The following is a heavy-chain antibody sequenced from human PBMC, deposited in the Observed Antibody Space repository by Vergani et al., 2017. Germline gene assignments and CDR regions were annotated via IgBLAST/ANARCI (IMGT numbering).Heavy chain of an antibody. D-gene: IGHD4-17*01. J-gene: IGHJ3*02. CDR1: GGSISSGSYY. CDR3: ARATVDAFDI. V-gene: IGHV4-61*02. Sequence: QVQLQESGPGLVTPSQTMSLTCTVSGGSISSGSYYWSWIRQPAGKGLEWIGRIYTSGSTNYNPSLKSRVTISVDTSKNQFSLKLSSVTAADTAVYYCARATVDAFDIWGQGTMVTVSS. CDR2: IYTSGST.